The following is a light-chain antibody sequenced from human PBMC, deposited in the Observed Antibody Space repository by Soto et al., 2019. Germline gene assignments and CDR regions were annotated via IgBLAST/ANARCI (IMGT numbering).Light chain of an antibody. CDR1: QSVASY. CDR3: HQRSNWPRT. Sequence: EIVLTQSPATLSLSPGERATLSCRASQSVASYLAWYQQKPGQAPRLLIYDASNRATGIPARFSGSVSGTAFTLTISSREPEDFAVYYCHQRSNWPRTFGQGTKV. CDR2: DAS. J-gene: IGKJ1*01. V-gene: IGKV3-11*01.